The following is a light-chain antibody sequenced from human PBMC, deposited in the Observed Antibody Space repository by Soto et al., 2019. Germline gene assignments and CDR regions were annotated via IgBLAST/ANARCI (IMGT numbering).Light chain of an antibody. CDR3: QQYNNWPHSII. V-gene: IGKV3-15*01. Sequence: ILFTQSPGNLSLSPGERATLSWRASQSVSSNLAWYRQKPGKAPRLLIYGASTRATDTPVRFRGRGSGTEFTLTISRLQSEDFAVYYCQQYNNWPHSIIFGQGTRLEIK. CDR1: QSVSSN. CDR2: GAS. J-gene: IGKJ5*01.